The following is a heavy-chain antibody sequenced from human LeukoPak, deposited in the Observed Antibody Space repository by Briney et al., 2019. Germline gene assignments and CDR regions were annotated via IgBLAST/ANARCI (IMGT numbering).Heavy chain of an antibody. CDR1: GYTLTELS. J-gene: IGHJ6*03. CDR2: FDTEDGET. CDR3: ATEGSGSYYYYRDV. D-gene: IGHD6-19*01. Sequence: ASVKVSCKVSGYTLTELSMHWVRHAHGKGLEWMGVFDTEDGETIYAQKVQGRVTMTEDRSTDTAYMELSSLRSEDRAVYYCATEGSGSYYYYRDVWGKGTAVTVPS. V-gene: IGHV1-24*01.